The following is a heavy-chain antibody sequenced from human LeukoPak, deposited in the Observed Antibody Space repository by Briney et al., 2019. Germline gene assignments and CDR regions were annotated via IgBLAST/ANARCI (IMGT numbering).Heavy chain of an antibody. CDR2: IYHSGRT. CDR3: ATTYSSSPNWFDP. V-gene: IGHV4-59*04. D-gene: IGHD6-13*01. CDR1: GGSISSYY. Sequence: SETLSLTCTVSGGSISSYYWSWIRQPPGEGLEWIGSIYHSGRTYYNPSLKSRVTISVDTSKNQFSLKLSSVTAADTAVYYCATTYSSSPNWFDPWGQGTLVTVSS. J-gene: IGHJ5*02.